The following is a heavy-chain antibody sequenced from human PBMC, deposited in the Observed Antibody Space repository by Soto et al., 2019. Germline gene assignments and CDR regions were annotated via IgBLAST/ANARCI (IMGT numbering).Heavy chain of an antibody. J-gene: IGHJ6*02. CDR3: ARVNGCSYPFHYYYYYGMDV. D-gene: IGHD2-15*01. V-gene: IGHV5-51*03. CDR1: GYSFTSYW. CDR2: IYPGDSDT. Sequence: GESLKISCRGSGYSFTSYWIGWVRQMPGKGLEGMGSIYPGDSDTRYSPSFQGQVTISADKSISTAYLQWSSLKASDSAMYYSARVNGCSYPFHYYYYYGMDVWGQGTTVTVSS.